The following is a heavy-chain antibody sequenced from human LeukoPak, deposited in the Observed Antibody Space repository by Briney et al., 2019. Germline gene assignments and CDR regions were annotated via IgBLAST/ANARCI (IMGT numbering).Heavy chain of an antibody. CDR2: IYSGGST. J-gene: IGHJ5*02. CDR1: GFTVSSNY. D-gene: IGHD6-13*01. CDR3: AKVYSSSWYGRQNNWFDP. V-gene: IGHV3-53*05. Sequence: GGSLRLSCAASGFTVSSNYMSWVRQAPGKGLEWVSVIYSGGSTYYADSVKGRFTISRDNSKNTLYLQMNSLRAEDTAVYYCAKVYSSSWYGRQNNWFDPWGQGTLVTVSS.